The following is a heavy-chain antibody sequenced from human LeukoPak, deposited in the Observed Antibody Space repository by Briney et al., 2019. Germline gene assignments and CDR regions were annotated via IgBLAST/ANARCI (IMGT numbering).Heavy chain of an antibody. CDR1: GGSISSYY. V-gene: IGHV4-59*08. CDR3: ARTYYDYVWGTGYFDH. D-gene: IGHD3-16*01. Sequence: SETLSLTCTVSGGSISSYYWSWIRQPPGKGLEWIGYIYHSGSTNNNPSLKRRVTISVDTSKNQFSLKLSSVTAADTAVYYCARTYYDYVWGTGYFDHWGQGTLVTVSS. J-gene: IGHJ4*02. CDR2: IYHSGST.